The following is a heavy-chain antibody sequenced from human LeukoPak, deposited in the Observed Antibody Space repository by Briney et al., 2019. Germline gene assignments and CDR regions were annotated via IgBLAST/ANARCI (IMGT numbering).Heavy chain of an antibody. V-gene: IGHV3-48*03. CDR3: ARDATTQVGYVYMDV. CDR2: ISTSGSII. CDR1: GFTFSDYE. Sequence: GGSLRLSCAASGFTFSDYEMNWVRQTPGKGLEWVSHISTSGSIIHYADSVEGRFTISRDNAKNSLYLQMNSLRAEDTALYYCARDATTQVGYVYMDVWGKGTTVTISS. J-gene: IGHJ6*03. D-gene: IGHD5-18*01.